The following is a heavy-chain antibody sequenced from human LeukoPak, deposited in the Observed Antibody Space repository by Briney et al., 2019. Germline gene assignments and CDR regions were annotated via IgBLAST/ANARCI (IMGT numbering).Heavy chain of an antibody. V-gene: IGHV3-21*04. CDR1: GFTFSSYS. CDR2: ISSSSSYI. CDR3: ANGFRIRDVTS. J-gene: IGHJ5*02. D-gene: IGHD3-10*01. Sequence: GGSLRLSCAASGFTFSSYSMNWVRQAPGKGLEWVSSISSSSSYIYYADSVKGRFTISRDNAKNSLYLQMNSLRAEDTAVYYCANGFRIRDVTSWGQGTLVTVSS.